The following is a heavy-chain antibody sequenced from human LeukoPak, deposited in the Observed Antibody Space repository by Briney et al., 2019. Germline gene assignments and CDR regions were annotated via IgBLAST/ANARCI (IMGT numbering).Heavy chain of an antibody. CDR1: GFTFSSYS. J-gene: IGHJ4*02. V-gene: IGHV3-21*01. Sequence: PGGSLRLSCAASGFTFSSYSMNWVRQAPGKGLEWVSSISSSSSYIYYADSVKGRFTISRDNAKNSLYLQMNSLRAEDTAVYYCARDYDVGYGDHFDYWGQGTLVTVSS. CDR3: ARDYDVGYGDHFDY. D-gene: IGHD5-18*01. CDR2: ISSSSSYI.